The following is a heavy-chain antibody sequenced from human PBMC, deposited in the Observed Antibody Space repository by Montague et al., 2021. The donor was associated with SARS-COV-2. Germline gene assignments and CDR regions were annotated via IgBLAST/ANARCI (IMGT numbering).Heavy chain of an antibody. CDR1: GGSISPYY. Sequence: SETLSLTCTVSGGSISPYYWSWIRQPPGKGLEWIGYIFYTGSTNYNPSLKSRLTISIDTSKNQFSLKLTSVTAADTAVYYCARVRSYSSGGDDWFDPWGQGTLVTVSS. CDR3: ARVRSYSSGGDDWFDP. J-gene: IGHJ5*02. V-gene: IGHV4-59*01. D-gene: IGHD6-19*01. CDR2: IFYTGST.